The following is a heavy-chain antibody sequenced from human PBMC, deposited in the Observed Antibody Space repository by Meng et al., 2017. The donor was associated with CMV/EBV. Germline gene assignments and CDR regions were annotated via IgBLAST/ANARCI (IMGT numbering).Heavy chain of an antibody. D-gene: IGHD6-6*01. CDR1: GFTFSSYA. CDR2: ISGSGGST. J-gene: IGHJ4*02. Sequence: GESLKISCAASGFTFSSYAMSWVRQAPGKGLEWVSAISGSGGSTYYADSVKGRFTISRDNSKNTLYLQMNSLRAEDTAVYYCAKKSSSSSPRQYYFGYWGQGTLVTVSS. CDR3: AKKSSSSSPRQYYFGY. V-gene: IGHV3-23*01.